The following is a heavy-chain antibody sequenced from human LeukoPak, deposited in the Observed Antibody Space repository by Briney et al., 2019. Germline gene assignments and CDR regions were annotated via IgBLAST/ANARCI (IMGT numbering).Heavy chain of an antibody. D-gene: IGHD1-1*01. J-gene: IGHJ4*02. CDR3: AKDKIPDNRWNFDS. CDR2: ISSSSIYI. Sequence: GGSLRLSCAASGFTFSDYYMSWIRQAPGKGLEWVSSISSSSIYIYYADSVKGRFTISRDNAKKSLYLQMNSLRAEDTAVYYCAKDKIPDNRWNFDSWGQGTLVTVSS. V-gene: IGHV3-11*05. CDR1: GFTFSDYY.